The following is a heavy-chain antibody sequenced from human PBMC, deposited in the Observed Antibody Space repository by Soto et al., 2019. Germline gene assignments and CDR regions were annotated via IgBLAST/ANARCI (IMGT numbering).Heavy chain of an antibody. CDR2: IYPGDSDT. D-gene: IGHD2-15*01. V-gene: IGHV5-51*01. CDR1: GYSFTSYW. CDR3: ASSRYCSGGSCYSSYYFDY. J-gene: IGHJ4*02. Sequence: PGESLKISCKGSGYSFTSYWIGWVRQMPGKGLEWMGIIYPGDSDTRYSPSFQGQVTISADKSISTAYLQWSSLKASDTAMYYCASSRYCSGGSCYSSYYFDYWGQGTLVTVSS.